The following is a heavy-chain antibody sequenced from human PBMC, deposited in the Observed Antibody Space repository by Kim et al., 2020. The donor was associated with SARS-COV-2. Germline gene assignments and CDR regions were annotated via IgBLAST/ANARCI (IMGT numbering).Heavy chain of an antibody. CDR1: GFTFSSYS. CDR2: ISSSSNYI. CDR3: ARLGGYDFDAFDI. D-gene: IGHD5-12*01. V-gene: IGHV3-21*01. Sequence: GGSLRLSCAASGFTFSSYSMNWVRQAPGKGLEWVSSISSSSNYIYYADSVKGRFTISRDNAKNSLYLQMNSLRAEDTAVYYCARLGGYDFDAFDIWGQGTMVTVSS. J-gene: IGHJ3*02.